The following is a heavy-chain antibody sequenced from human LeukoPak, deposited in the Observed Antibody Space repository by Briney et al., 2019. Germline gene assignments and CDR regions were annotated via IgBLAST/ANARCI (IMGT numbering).Heavy chain of an antibody. D-gene: IGHD4-17*01. CDR1: GFTFSNYG. Sequence: GKSLTLSCAASGFTFSNYGMYWVRQAPGKGLEWVSLISYDGSNKYYADSVKGRFTLSRDNSKNTLYLQMNSLRVEDTAVYYCARDPTRYLRYGYFDYWGQGAQVTVSS. J-gene: IGHJ4*02. V-gene: IGHV3-30-3*01. CDR2: ISYDGSNK. CDR3: ARDPTRYLRYGYFDY.